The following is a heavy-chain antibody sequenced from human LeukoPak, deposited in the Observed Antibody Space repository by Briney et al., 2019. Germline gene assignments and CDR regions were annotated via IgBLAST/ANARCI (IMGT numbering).Heavy chain of an antibody. CDR3: ARDTQWLVPGDWFDP. CDR2: ISSSSSYI. D-gene: IGHD6-19*01. V-gene: IGHV3-21*01. J-gene: IGHJ5*02. CDR1: GFTFTTYS. Sequence: GGSLRLSCAASGFTFTTYSMNWVRQAPGKGLKGVSSISSSSSYIYYADSVKGRFTISRDNAKNSLYLQMNSLRAEDTAVYYCARDTQWLVPGDWFDPWGQGTLVTVSS.